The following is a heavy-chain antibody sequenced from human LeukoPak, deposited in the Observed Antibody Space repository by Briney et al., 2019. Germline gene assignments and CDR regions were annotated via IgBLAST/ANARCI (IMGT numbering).Heavy chain of an antibody. Sequence: GESLKFSCQASGYTFTNFWIGWVRQMPGKGLEWMGITHPGDSNTRYSPSLQGQVTISADKSISTAYLQWSSLKASDTAIYYCTRPLRRDGYNIFDYWGQGTLVTVSS. CDR2: THPGDSNT. CDR3: TRPLRRDGYNIFDY. CDR1: GYTFTNFW. D-gene: IGHD5-12*01. J-gene: IGHJ4*02. V-gene: IGHV5-51*01.